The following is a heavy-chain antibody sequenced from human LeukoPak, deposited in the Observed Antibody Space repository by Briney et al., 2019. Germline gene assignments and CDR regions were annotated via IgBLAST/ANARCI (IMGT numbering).Heavy chain of an antibody. CDR1: GFTFSSYA. D-gene: IGHD4-23*01. CDR2: ISGIGDST. V-gene: IGHV3-23*01. Sequence: PGGSLRLSCAASGFTFSSYAMSWVRQAPGKGLEWVSGISGIGDSTYYADSVKGRFTISRDNSKNTLYLQMNSLRAEDTAVYYCAIGGYGGNFDYWGQGTLVTVSS. J-gene: IGHJ4*02. CDR3: AIGGYGGNFDY.